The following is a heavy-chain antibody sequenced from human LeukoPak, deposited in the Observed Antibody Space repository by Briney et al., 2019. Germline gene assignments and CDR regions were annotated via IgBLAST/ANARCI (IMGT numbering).Heavy chain of an antibody. V-gene: IGHV4-59*12. CDR1: GGSTSSYN. CDR2: IYYSGST. J-gene: IGHJ4*02. CDR3: ARGPNWADFDY. Sequence: SETLSLTCTVSGGSTSSYNWSWIRQPPGKGLEWIGYIYYSGSTNYNPSLKSRVTISVDRSKNQFSLKLSSVTAADTAVYYCARGPNWADFDYWGQGTLVTVSS. D-gene: IGHD1-1*01.